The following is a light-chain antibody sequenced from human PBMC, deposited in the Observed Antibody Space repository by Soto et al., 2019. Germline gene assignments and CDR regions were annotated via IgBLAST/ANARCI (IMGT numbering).Light chain of an antibody. CDR1: QGISNY. CDR2: AAS. CDR3: QKYNGAPRT. J-gene: IGKJ1*01. V-gene: IGKV1-27*01. Sequence: DIQMTQSPSSLSASVGDRVTITCRASQGISNYLAWYQQKPGKVPKLPIYAASTLQSGVPSRFSCSGSGTDFTLTISSLQPEDVATYYCQKYNGAPRTFCQATKVEIK.